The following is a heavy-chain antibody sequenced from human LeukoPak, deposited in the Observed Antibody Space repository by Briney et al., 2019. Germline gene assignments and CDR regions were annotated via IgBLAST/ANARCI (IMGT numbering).Heavy chain of an antibody. D-gene: IGHD2-2*02. CDR2: MNPNSGNT. J-gene: IGHJ4*02. Sequence: ASVKVSCKASGYTFTSYDINWVRQATGQGLEWMGWMNPNSGNTGYAQKFQGRVTMNRNTSISTAYMELSSLRSEDTAVYYCARGPNDIVVVPAAIGLGYWGQGTLVTVSS. V-gene: IGHV1-8*01. CDR3: ARGPNDIVVVPAAIGLGY. CDR1: GYTFTSYD.